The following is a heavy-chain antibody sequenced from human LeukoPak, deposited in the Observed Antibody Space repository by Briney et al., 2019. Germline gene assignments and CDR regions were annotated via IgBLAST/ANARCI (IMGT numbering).Heavy chain of an antibody. V-gene: IGHV3-23*01. J-gene: IGHJ6*03. CDR3: ASLPLGDYYYMDV. Sequence: GGSLRLSCAASGFTFSSYAMSWVRQAPGKGLEWVSAISGSGGSTYYADSVKGRFTISRDNSKNTLYLQMNSLRAEDTAVYYCASLPLGDYYYMDVWGKGTTVTVSS. CDR1: GFTFSSYA. D-gene: IGHD1-26*01. CDR2: ISGSGGST.